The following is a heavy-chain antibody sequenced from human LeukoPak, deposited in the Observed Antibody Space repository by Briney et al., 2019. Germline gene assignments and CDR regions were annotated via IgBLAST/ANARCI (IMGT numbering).Heavy chain of an antibody. V-gene: IGHV4-34*01. CDR3: ATRRVLLWFGELFGAFDI. Sequence: SETLSLTCAVYDGSFSGYYWSWIRQPPGKGLEWIGEINHSGSTNYNPSLKSRVTISLDTSKSQFSLKVGYVTAADTAVYYCATRRVLLWFGELFGAFDIWGQGTMVTVSS. CDR1: DGSFSGYY. D-gene: IGHD3-10*01. J-gene: IGHJ3*02. CDR2: INHSGST.